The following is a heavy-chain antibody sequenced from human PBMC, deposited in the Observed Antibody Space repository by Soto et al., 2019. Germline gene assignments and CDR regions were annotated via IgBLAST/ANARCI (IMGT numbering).Heavy chain of an antibody. CDR1: GFSVSSDY. V-gene: IGHV3-53*01. Sequence: EVQLVESGGTSIQPGGSLRLSCAASGFSVSSDYMSWVRQAPGKGLEWVSLIYSGGDTYYADSVKGRFTISRDISSNTTYPHMTSLRADDTAIYYCTRAGSDPGNFYISNYDAMDVWGRGTTVTVSS. D-gene: IGHD3-10*01. CDR2: IYSGGDT. CDR3: TRAGSDPGNFYISNYDAMDV. J-gene: IGHJ6*02.